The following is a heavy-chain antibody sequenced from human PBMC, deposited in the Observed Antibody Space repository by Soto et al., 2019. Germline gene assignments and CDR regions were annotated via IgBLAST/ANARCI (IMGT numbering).Heavy chain of an antibody. CDR3: AIYDSSGSRGFQH. CDR2: IYYSGST. J-gene: IGHJ1*01. D-gene: IGHD3-22*01. Sequence: QVQLQESGPGLVKPSQTLSLTCTVSGGSISSGAYYWSWIRQHPGKGLEWIGYIYYSGSTYYNPSLKRRVTISVDTSKNHCSLKLSSVTAADTAVYYCAIYDSSGSRGFQHWGQGTLVTVSS. CDR1: GGSISSGAYY. V-gene: IGHV4-31*03.